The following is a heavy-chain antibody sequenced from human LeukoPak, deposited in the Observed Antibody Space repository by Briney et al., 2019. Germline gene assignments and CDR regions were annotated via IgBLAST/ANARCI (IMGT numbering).Heavy chain of an antibody. CDR3: GSNWSDFDY. V-gene: IGHV4-38-2*02. CDR1: GYSITSGHY. Sequence: SETLSLTCTVSGYSITSGHYWGWIRQPPGKGLEWIASLYEGETTYYNPSLKTRLTISLDTSKNQFSLRLSSVTAADTAVYYCGSNWSDFDYWGQGILVTVSS. D-gene: IGHD1-1*01. J-gene: IGHJ4*02. CDR2: LYEGETT.